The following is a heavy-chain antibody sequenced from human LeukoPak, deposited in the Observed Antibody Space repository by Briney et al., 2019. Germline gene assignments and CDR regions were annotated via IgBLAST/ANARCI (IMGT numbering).Heavy chain of an antibody. CDR3: ARARALVTMVRGVPYYHYYYGMDV. CDR2: IYYSGNT. CDR1: GDSISSGGYY. Sequence: TSQTLSLTCTVPGDSISSGGYYWNWIRQHPGKGLDWIGHIYYSGNTYYNPSLKSRATISVDTSKKQFSLKLSSVTAADTAVYYCARARALVTMVRGVPYYHYYYGMDVWGQGTTVTVSS. J-gene: IGHJ6*02. D-gene: IGHD3-10*01. V-gene: IGHV4-31*03.